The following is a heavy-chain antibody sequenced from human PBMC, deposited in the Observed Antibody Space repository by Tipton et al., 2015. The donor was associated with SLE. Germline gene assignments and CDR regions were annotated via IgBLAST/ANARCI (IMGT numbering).Heavy chain of an antibody. Sequence: LSFTCAVYGGSFSGYYWSWIRQPPGKGLEWIGEINHSGSTNYNPSLKSRVTISVDTSKNQFSLKLSSVTAADTAVYYCASSHGSGRYFQHWGQGTLVTVSS. CDR1: GGSFSGYY. CDR3: ASSHGSGRYFQH. CDR2: INHSGST. V-gene: IGHV4-34*01. J-gene: IGHJ1*01. D-gene: IGHD6-19*01.